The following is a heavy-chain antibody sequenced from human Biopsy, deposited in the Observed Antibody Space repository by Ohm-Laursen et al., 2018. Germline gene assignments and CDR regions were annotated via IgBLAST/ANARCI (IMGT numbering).Heavy chain of an antibody. V-gene: IGHV4-59*01. CDR1: GGSMTGYE. D-gene: IGHD1-26*01. J-gene: IGHJ3*02. Sequence: TLSLTCGVSGGSMTGYEWSWIRLAPGKGLEWTGYIYYSGGTKYNPSLASRVTFSVDMSKSQFSLKLYSVTAADTAVYYCARVEAGTYDALDIWGQGTLVAVSA. CDR3: ARVEAGTYDALDI. CDR2: IYYSGGT.